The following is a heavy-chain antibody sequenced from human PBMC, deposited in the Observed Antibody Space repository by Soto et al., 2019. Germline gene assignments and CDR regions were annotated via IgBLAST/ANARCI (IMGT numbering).Heavy chain of an antibody. Sequence: QVQLQESGPGLVKPSQTLSLTCTVSGGSIGSGSYYWSWIRQHAGKGLEWIGYINYSGSTFYIPSLKSRVTTSIDTSTNQFSLKLSSVTAADTAVYYCARAGYDRDGGGYYYFDYWGQGTLVTVSS. J-gene: IGHJ4*02. CDR1: GGSIGSGSYY. D-gene: IGHD3-22*01. V-gene: IGHV4-31*03. CDR2: INYSGST. CDR3: ARAGYDRDGGGYYYFDY.